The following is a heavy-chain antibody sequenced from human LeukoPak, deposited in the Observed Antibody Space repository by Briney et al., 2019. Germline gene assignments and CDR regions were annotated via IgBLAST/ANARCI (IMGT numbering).Heavy chain of an antibody. CDR2: INHSGST. CDR1: GGSFSGYY. CDR3: ASTRIPCSGGSCYSRDY. J-gene: IGHJ4*02. V-gene: IGHV4-34*01. Sequence: PSETLSLTCAVYGGSFSGYYWSWIRQPPGKGLEWIGEINHSGSTNYNPSLKSRVTISVDTSKNQFSLKLSSVTAADTAVYYCASTRIPCSGGSCYSRDYWGQGTLVTVPS. D-gene: IGHD2-15*01.